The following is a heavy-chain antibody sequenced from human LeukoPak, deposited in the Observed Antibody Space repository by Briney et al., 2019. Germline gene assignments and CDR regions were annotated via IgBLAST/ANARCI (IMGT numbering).Heavy chain of an antibody. V-gene: IGHV3-23*01. J-gene: IGHJ4*02. D-gene: IGHD5-12*01. Sequence: PGGSLRLSCAASGFTFSSYAMSWVRQAPGEGLEWVSAISGSGGSTYYADSVKGRFTISRDNSKNTLYLRMNSLRAEDTAVYYCAKDIEERAIVATVVDYWAQGTLVTVPS. CDR2: ISGSGGST. CDR1: GFTFSSYA. CDR3: AKDIEERAIVATVVDY.